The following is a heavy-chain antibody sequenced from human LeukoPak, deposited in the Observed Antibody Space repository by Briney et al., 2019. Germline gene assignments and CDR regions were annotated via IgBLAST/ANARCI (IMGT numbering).Heavy chain of an antibody. CDR3: ARGTLRTGGVISFGY. J-gene: IGHJ4*02. D-gene: IGHD3-16*01. Sequence: ASVKVSCKASGYTFTSYGISWVRQAPGQGLEWMGWISAYNGNTNYAQKLQGRVTMTTDTSTSTAYMELSSLRSEDTAIYYCARGTLRTGGVISFGYWGQGTLVTVSS. CDR1: GYTFTSYG. V-gene: IGHV1-18*01. CDR2: ISAYNGNT.